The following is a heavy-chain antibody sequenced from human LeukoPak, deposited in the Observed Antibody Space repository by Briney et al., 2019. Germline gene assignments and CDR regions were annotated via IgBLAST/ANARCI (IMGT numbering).Heavy chain of an antibody. CDR1: GFTFSSYA. D-gene: IGHD2-15*01. J-gene: IGHJ3*02. Sequence: GGSLRLPCAASGFTFSSYAMHWVRQAPGKGLEWVAVISYDGSNKYYADSVKGRFTISRDNSKNTLYLQMNSLRAEDTAVYYCARGGLGYCSGGSCYPGAAFDIWGQGTMVTVSS. CDR2: ISYDGSNK. V-gene: IGHV3-30-3*01. CDR3: ARGGLGYCSGGSCYPGAAFDI.